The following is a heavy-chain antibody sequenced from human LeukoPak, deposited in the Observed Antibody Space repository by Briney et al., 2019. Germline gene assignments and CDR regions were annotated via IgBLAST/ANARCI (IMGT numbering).Heavy chain of an antibody. CDR1: GFTFTNFA. D-gene: IGHD5-18*01. CDR3: ARELGGYDAFDI. V-gene: IGHV3-30-3*01. J-gene: IGHJ3*02. Sequence: GGSLRLSCAASGFTFTNFAMHWVRQAPGKGLEWVAVISYDGSNKYYADSVKGRFTISRDNSKNTLYLQMNSLRAEDTAVYYCARELGGYDAFDIWGQGTMVTVSS. CDR2: ISYDGSNK.